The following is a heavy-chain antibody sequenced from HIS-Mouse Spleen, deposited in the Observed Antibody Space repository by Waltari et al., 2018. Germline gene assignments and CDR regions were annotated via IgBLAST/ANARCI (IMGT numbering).Heavy chain of an antibody. CDR1: GGSISSSSYY. CDR2: IYYSGST. Sequence: QLQLQESGPGLVKPSETLSLNCTVSGGSISSSSYYWGWIRQPPGKGLEWIGSIYYSGSTYYNPSLKSRVTISVDTSKNQFSLKLSSVTAADTAVYYCARVPGDYSGAFDIWGQGTMVTVSS. D-gene: IGHD4-17*01. V-gene: IGHV4-39*07. J-gene: IGHJ3*02. CDR3: ARVPGDYSGAFDI.